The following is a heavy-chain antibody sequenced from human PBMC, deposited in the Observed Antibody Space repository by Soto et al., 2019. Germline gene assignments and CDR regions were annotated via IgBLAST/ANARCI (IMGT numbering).Heavy chain of an antibody. CDR2: ISSSGSTI. J-gene: IGHJ4*02. V-gene: IGHV3-11*04. CDR3: ASGLIAVGGTRNY. D-gene: IGHD6-19*01. CDR1: GFTFSDYY. Sequence: PGGSLRLSCAASGFTFSDYYMSWIRQAPGKGLEWVSYISSSGSTIYYADSVKGRFTISRDNAKNTLYLQMNSLRADDTAFYYCASGLIAVGGTRNYWGPGTLVTAPQ.